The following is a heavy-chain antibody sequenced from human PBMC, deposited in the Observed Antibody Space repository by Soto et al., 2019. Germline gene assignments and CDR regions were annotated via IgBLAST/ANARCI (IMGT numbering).Heavy chain of an antibody. CDR2: ISAYNGNT. J-gene: IGHJ6*02. V-gene: IGHV1-18*01. Sequence: GASVKVSCKASGYTFTSYCISWVRQAPGQGLEWMGWISAYNGNTNYAQKLQGRVTMTTDTSTSTAYMELRSLRSDDTAVYYCARDGNVLRYFDWFPKSYGMDVWGQGTTVTVSS. CDR3: ARDGNVLRYFDWFPKSYGMDV. CDR1: GYTFTSYC. D-gene: IGHD3-9*01.